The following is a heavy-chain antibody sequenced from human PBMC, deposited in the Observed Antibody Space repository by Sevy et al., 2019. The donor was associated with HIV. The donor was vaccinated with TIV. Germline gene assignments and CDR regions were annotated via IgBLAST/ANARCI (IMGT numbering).Heavy chain of an antibody. J-gene: IGHJ4*02. CDR1: GFTFSSYA. CDR3: ATALITYYYDSSGYPFDY. V-gene: IGHV3-23*01. Sequence: GGSLRLSCAASGFTFSSYAMSWVRQAPRKGLEWVSAISGSSGSTYYADSVKGRFTISRDNSKNTLYLQMNSLRAEDTAVYYCATALITYYYDSSGYPFDYWGQGTLVTVSS. CDR2: ISGSSGST. D-gene: IGHD3-22*01.